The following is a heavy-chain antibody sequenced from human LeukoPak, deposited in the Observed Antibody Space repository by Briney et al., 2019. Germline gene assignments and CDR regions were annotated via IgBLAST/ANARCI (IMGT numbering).Heavy chain of an antibody. CDR3: ARRGESYEWFDP. V-gene: IGHV5-51*01. Sequence: GEALKTSWKCSGYSLDNYWNAWGRQMPGKGLELVGIIYPGDSDTRYSPSFRGQVTISADKSIDTAYLQWSSLKASDTAIYYCARRGESYEWFDPWGQGTLVTVSS. CDR2: IYPGDSDT. D-gene: IGHD1-26*01. CDR1: GYSLDNYW. J-gene: IGHJ5*02.